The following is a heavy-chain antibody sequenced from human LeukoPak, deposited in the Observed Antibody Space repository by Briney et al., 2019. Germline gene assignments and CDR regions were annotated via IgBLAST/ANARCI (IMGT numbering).Heavy chain of an antibody. CDR3: ARRRRYCSSTSCHVYYYYYYYMDV. Sequence: SETLSLTCAVYGGSFSGYYWSWIRQPPGKGLEWIGEINHSGSTNYNPSPKSRVTISVDTSKNQFSLKLSSVTAADTAVYYCARRRRYCSSTSCHVYYYYYYYMDVWGKGTTVTVSS. D-gene: IGHD2-2*01. J-gene: IGHJ6*03. CDR2: INHSGST. V-gene: IGHV4-34*01. CDR1: GGSFSGYY.